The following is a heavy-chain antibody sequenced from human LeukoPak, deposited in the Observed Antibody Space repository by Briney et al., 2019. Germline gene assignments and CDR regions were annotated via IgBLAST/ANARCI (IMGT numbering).Heavy chain of an antibody. CDR3: ARVSYSSGWYVAFDI. Sequence: GGSLRLSCAASGFTFSSYWMSWVRQAPGKGLEWVANIKQDGSEKYYVDSVKGRFTISRDNAKNSPYLQMNSLRAEDTAVYYCARVSYSSGWYVAFDIWGQGTMVTVSS. D-gene: IGHD6-19*01. J-gene: IGHJ3*02. CDR1: GFTFSSYW. V-gene: IGHV3-7*01. CDR2: IKQDGSEK.